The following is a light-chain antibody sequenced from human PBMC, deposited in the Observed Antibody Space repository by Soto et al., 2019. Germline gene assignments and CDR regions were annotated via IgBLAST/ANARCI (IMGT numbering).Light chain of an antibody. Sequence: IQMTQSPSTLSASVGDRVTITCRASHNIERWMAWYQQKRGRAPSLLIFDGTTLHSGVPSRFSGGGSGTEFTLTINGLQPDDFATYYCQQYAKSSTFGQGTTVEIK. CDR2: DGT. CDR1: HNIERW. V-gene: IGKV1-5*01. J-gene: IGKJ1*01. CDR3: QQYAKSST.